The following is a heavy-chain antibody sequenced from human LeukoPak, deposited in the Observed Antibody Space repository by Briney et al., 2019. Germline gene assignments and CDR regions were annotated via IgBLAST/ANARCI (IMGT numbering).Heavy chain of an antibody. J-gene: IGHJ5*02. CDR3: ARHLSVSSWFDP. D-gene: IGHD3-3*01. CDR1: GDSITSGDYY. Sequence: PSQTLSLTCTVSGDSITSGDYYWTRIRQPPGKGLEWVAYMHYTGNTYYNSSLKSRLTISVDTSKNQFSLRLSFVTAADTAMYDCARHLSVSSWFDPWGQGTLVTVSS. CDR2: MHYTGNT. V-gene: IGHV4-30-4*08.